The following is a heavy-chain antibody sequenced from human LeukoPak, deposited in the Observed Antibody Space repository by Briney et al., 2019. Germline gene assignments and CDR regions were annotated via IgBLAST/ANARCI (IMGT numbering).Heavy chain of an antibody. J-gene: IGHJ4*02. D-gene: IGHD6-19*01. CDR1: GSTFSNFD. Sequence: GGSLRLSCAVSGSTFSNFDMSWVRQAPGRGLEWVSGITGSGITTYYADSVKGRFTISRDNSKNTLYLQMNSLRAEDTAMYYCAKGRGGFSSGWYYDYWGQGTLVTVSS. CDR3: AKGRGGFSSGWYYDY. CDR2: ITGSGITT. V-gene: IGHV3-23*01.